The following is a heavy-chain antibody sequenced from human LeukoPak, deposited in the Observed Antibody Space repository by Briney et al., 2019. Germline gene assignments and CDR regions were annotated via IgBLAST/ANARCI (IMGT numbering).Heavy chain of an antibody. V-gene: IGHV4-34*01. Sequence: PSETLSLTCAVYGGSFSGYYWSWIRQPPGKGLEWIGSIYYSGSTYYNPSLKSRVTISVDTSKNQFSLKLSSVTAADTAVYYCARHFGGYSYGLGPLHYFDYWGQGTLVTVSS. CDR3: ARHFGGYSYGLGPLHYFDY. J-gene: IGHJ4*02. CDR1: GGSFSGYY. CDR2: IYYSGST. D-gene: IGHD5-18*01.